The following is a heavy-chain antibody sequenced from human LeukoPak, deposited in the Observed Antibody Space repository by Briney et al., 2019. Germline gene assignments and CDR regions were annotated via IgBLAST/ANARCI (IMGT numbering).Heavy chain of an antibody. CDR2: MYYDGISK. CDR3: ARDYYCSDGSCLYFDY. D-gene: IGHD2-15*01. J-gene: IGHJ4*02. V-gene: IGHV3-33*01. Sequence: PGRSLRLSCAASGFTFSSYGMHWVRQAPGKGLEWVAVMYYDGISKYYADSVKGRFTISRDNSNNTLYLQMNSLRVEDTAVYYCARDYYCSDGSCLYFDYWGQGTLVTVSS. CDR1: GFTFSSYG.